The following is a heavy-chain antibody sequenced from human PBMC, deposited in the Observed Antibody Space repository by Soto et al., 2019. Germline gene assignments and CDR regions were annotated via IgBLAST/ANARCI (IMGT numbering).Heavy chain of an antibody. CDR3: AREVIWSRYFDY. J-gene: IGHJ4*02. Sequence: QVQLVESGGGVVQPGRSLRLSCAASGFIFSNYVMYWVRQAPGKGLEWVAFMSYDGTTKYSADSVKGRFTISRDNSKNTLYLQMNSLRPEDTAVYYCAREVIWSRYFDYWGQGTLVTVSS. V-gene: IGHV3-30-3*01. CDR2: MSYDGTTK. CDR1: GFIFSNYV. D-gene: IGHD3-10*01.